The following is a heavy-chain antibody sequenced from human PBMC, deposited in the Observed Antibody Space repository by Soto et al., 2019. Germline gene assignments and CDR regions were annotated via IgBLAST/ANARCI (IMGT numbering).Heavy chain of an antibody. CDR2: FNSDEGTT. CDR1: GFTFSPYW. CDR3: ARDASDFSHPFDL. D-gene: IGHD2-21*02. V-gene: IGHV3-74*01. Sequence: EGHLVESGGDLVQPGGSLRLSCAASGFTFSPYWMHWVRQVPGKGLEWVSGFNSDEGTTTYGDAVKGRFTMSTDKAKNTVYLEMNSLRGDDTAVYHCARDASDFSHPFDLWGQGTLVTVSS. J-gene: IGHJ4*02.